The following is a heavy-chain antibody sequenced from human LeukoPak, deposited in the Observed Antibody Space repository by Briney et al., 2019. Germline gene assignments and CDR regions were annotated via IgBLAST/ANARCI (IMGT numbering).Heavy chain of an antibody. Sequence: SQTLSLTCTVSGGSISSGGYYWSWIRQHPGKGLEWIGYIYYSGSTYYNPSLKSRVTISVDTSKNQFSLKLSSVTAADTAVYYCASAKLPRYCSSTSCYTQFDYWGQGTLVTVSS. D-gene: IGHD2-2*02. CDR3: ASAKLPRYCSSTSCYTQFDY. J-gene: IGHJ4*02. CDR2: IYYSGST. V-gene: IGHV4-31*03. CDR1: GGSISSGGYY.